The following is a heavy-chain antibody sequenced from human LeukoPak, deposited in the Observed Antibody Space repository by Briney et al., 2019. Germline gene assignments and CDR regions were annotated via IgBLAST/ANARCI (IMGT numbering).Heavy chain of an antibody. CDR3: ARDYDY. CDR1: GAFVSSGSYY. V-gene: IGHV4-61*01. J-gene: IGHJ4*02. Sequence: SETLSLTCSVSGAFVSSGSYYWSWIRQSPGKGLEWIGYIYYSGTTNYNPSFKSRVTISVSTSKNQFSLKLNSVTAADTAVYYCARDYDYWGQGTLVTVSS. CDR2: IYYSGTT.